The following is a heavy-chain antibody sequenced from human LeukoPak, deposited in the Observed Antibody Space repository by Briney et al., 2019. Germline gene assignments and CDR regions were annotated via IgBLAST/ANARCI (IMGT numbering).Heavy chain of an antibody. V-gene: IGHV4-59*12. J-gene: IGHJ5*02. D-gene: IGHD1-14*01. Sequence: SETLSLTCTVSGSSISSYYWTWLRQPPGKGLEWIGYIYYSGGSSYNPSLKSRVTISVDTSKNQFSLKLSSVTAADTAVYYCARDFANLGWFDPWGQGTLVTVSS. CDR2: IYYSGGS. CDR1: GSSISSYY. CDR3: ARDFANLGWFDP.